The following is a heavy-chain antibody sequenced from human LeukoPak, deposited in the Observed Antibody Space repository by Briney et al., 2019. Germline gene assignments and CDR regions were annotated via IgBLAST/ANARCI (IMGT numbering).Heavy chain of an antibody. J-gene: IGHJ4*02. CDR3: AKDDLIVVVTAIHY. CDR2: IRSKANSYAT. V-gene: IGHV3-73*01. Sequence: GGSLRLSCVASGFTFSGSAMHWVRQASGKGLEWVGRIRSKANSYATAYAASVKGRFTISRDDSKNTAYLQMNSLRAEDTAIYYCAKDDLIVVVTAIHYWGQGTLVTVSS. CDR1: GFTFSGSA. D-gene: IGHD2-21*02.